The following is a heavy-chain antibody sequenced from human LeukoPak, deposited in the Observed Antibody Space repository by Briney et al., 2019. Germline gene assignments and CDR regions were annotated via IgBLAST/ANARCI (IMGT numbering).Heavy chain of an antibody. V-gene: IGHV3-53*01. J-gene: IGHJ6*03. Sequence: GGSLRPSCAASGFTVSSNYMSWVRQAPGKGLEWVSVIYSGGSTYYADSVKGRFTISRDNSKNTLYLQMNSLRAEDTAVYYCARGPRYSSSWYMDVWGKGTTVTISS. CDR3: ARGPRYSSSWYMDV. CDR1: GFTVSSNY. CDR2: IYSGGST. D-gene: IGHD6-13*01.